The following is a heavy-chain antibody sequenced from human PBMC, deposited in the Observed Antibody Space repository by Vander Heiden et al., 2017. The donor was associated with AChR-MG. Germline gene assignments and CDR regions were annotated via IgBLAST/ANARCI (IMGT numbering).Heavy chain of an antibody. CDR1: GGTFSSYA. J-gene: IGHJ6*03. CDR2: IIPIFGTA. D-gene: IGHD3-3*01. CDR3: ASSVLQVCWSGYSRMDV. Sequence: QVQLVQSGAEVKKPGSSVKVSCKASGGTFSSYAISWVRQAPGQGLEWMGGIIPIFGTANYAQKFQGRVTITADKSTSTAYMELSSLRSEDTAVNYCASSVLQVCWSGYSRMDVWGKGTTVTVSS. V-gene: IGHV1-69*06.